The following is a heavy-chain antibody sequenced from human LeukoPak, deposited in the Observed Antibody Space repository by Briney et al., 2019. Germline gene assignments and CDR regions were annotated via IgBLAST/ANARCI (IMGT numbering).Heavy chain of an antibody. V-gene: IGHV3-64D*06. CDR1: GFTFSSYA. D-gene: IGHD3-10*01. CDR2: ISSNGGST. J-gene: IGHJ4*02. CDR3: VKGPSLLWFGELFDY. Sequence: TGGSLRLSCAASGFTFSSYAMSWVRQAPGKGLEYVSAISSNGGSTYYADSVKGRFTISRDNSKNTLYLQMSSLRAEDTAVYYCVKGPSLLWFGELFDYWGQGTLVTVSS.